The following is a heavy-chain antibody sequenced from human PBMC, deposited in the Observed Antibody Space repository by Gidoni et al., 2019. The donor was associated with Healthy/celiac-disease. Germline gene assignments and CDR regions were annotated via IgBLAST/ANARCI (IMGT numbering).Heavy chain of an antibody. CDR2: IYSGGST. CDR1: VFTVSSNS. CDR3: ATKNGIAAADYYYYMDV. J-gene: IGHJ6*03. Sequence: EVQLVESGGGLIQPGGSLRLSCAASVFTVSSNSMSWVRQAPGQGLEWVSVIYSGGSTYYADSVKGRFTISRDNSKNTLYLQMNSLRAEDTAVYYCATKNGIAAADYYYYMDVWGKGTTVTVSS. D-gene: IGHD6-13*01. V-gene: IGHV3-53*01.